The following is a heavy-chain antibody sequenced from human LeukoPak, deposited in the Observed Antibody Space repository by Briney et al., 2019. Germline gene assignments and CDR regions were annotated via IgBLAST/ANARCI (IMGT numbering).Heavy chain of an antibody. CDR2: INTGNGNT. V-gene: IGHV1-3*04. D-gene: IGHD2-21*02. J-gene: IGHJ4*02. CDR1: GYTFTSYA. CDR3: ARNTETAIPLPYYFDY. Sequence: ASVTVSYKASGYTFTSYAMHWVRQAPGQRLESMGWINTGNGNTKYSQKYQGRVTITRDTSASTAYMDLSSLRSEDTAVYYCARNTETAIPLPYYFDYWGQGTLVTVSS.